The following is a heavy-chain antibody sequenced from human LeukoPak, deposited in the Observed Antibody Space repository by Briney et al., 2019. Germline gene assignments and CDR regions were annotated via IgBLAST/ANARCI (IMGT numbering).Heavy chain of an antibody. J-gene: IGHJ1*01. D-gene: IGHD6-19*01. CDR1: GFTFSSYG. Sequence: GGSLRLSCAASGFTFSSYGMHWVRQAPGKGLEWVAFIRYDGSNKYYADSVKGRFTISRDNSKNTLYLQMNSLRPEDTAVYYCARGGKIAVVGTRSPQYFHHWGQGTLVTVSS. CDR2: IRYDGSNK. V-gene: IGHV3-30*02. CDR3: ARGGKIAVVGTRSPQYFHH.